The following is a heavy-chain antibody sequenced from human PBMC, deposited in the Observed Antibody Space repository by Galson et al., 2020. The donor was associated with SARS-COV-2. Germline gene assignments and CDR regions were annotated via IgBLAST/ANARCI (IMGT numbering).Heavy chain of an antibody. CDR1: GFTFDDYA. V-gene: IGHV3-9*01. CDR3: AKDRVGATRGSFDAFDV. J-gene: IGHJ3*01. CDR2: ISWNSGRI. Sequence: GGSLRLSCAGSGFTFDDYAMHWVRQAPGKGLEWVSGISWNSGRIGYADSVKGRFTISRDNAKNSLYLQMNSLRAEDTALYYCAKDRVGATRGSFDAFDVWGQGTMVTVSS. D-gene: IGHD1-26*01.